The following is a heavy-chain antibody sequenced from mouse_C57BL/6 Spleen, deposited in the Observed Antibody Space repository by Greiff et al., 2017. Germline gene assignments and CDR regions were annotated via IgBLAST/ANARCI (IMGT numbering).Heavy chain of an antibody. V-gene: IGHV1-9*01. CDR2: ILPGSGST. CDR1: GYTFTGYW. Sequence: QVQLQQSGAELMKPGASVKLSCKATGYTFTGYWIEWVKQRPGHGLEWIGEILPGSGSTNYNETFKGKATFTADTSSNTAYRQLSSLTTEDSAIYYCARSAYYYGSSSFDDWGQGTTLTVSS. CDR3: ARSAYYYGSSSFDD. D-gene: IGHD1-1*01. J-gene: IGHJ2*01.